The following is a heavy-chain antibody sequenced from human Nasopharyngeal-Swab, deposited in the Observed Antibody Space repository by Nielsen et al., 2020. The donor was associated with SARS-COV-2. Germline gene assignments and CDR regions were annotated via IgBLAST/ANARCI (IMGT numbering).Heavy chain of an antibody. CDR2: IRYDGFNQ. J-gene: IGHJ6*03. Sequence: GESLKISCAASGFTFSSYGMHWVRQAPGKGLEWVAFIRYDGFNQHYADSVKSRFTISRDSFKNTLYLQLNSLRAEDTAVYYCAKDHKMDSGGGVGYMDVWGKGTTVTVSS. D-gene: IGHD3-16*01. CDR3: AKDHKMDSGGGVGYMDV. CDR1: GFTFSSYG. V-gene: IGHV3-30*02.